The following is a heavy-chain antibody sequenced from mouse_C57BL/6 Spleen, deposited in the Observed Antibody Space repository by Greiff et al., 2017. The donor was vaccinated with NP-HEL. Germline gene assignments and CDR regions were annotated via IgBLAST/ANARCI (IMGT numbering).Heavy chain of an antibody. J-gene: IGHJ4*01. CDR1: GFSLTSYG. CDR3: AKNWIYYGSSYDYYAMDY. V-gene: IGHV2-5*01. CDR2: IWRGGST. D-gene: IGHD1-1*01. Sequence: QVQLKESGPGLVQPSQSLSITCTVSGFSLTSYGVHWVRQSPGKGLEWLGVIWRGGSTDYNAAFMSRLSITKDNSKSQVFFKMNSLQADDTAIYYCAKNWIYYGSSYDYYAMDYWGQGTSVTVSS.